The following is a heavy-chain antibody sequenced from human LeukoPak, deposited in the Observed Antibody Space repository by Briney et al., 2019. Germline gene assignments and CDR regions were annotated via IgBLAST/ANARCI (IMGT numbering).Heavy chain of an antibody. CDR1: GFTFSDHY. CDR3: ARASKVGGIDY. J-gene: IGHJ4*02. D-gene: IGHD1-26*01. Sequence: GGSLRLSCAASGFTFSDHYMDWVRQAPGKGLEWVGRTRNKANSYTTEYAASVKGRFNISRDDSKNSLYLQMNSLKTEDTAVYYCARASKVGGIDYWGQGTLVTVSS. V-gene: IGHV3-72*01. CDR2: TRNKANSYTT.